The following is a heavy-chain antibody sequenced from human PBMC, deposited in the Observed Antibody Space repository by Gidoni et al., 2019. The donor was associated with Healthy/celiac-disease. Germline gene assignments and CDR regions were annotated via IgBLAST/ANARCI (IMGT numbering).Heavy chain of an antibody. V-gene: IGHV4-34*01. J-gene: IGHJ6*02. D-gene: IGHD2-2*01. CDR3: ASVGYCSSTSCYGMDV. CDR2: INHSGST. Sequence: QVQLQQWGAGLLKPSETLSLTCAVYGGSFSGYYWSWIRQPPGKGLEWIGEINHSGSTNYNPSLKSRVTISVDTSKNQFSLKLSSVTAADTAVYYCASVGYCSSTSCYGMDVWGQGTTVTVSS. CDR1: GGSFSGYY.